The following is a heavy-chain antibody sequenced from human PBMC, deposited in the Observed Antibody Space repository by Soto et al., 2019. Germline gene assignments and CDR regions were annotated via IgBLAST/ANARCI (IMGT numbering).Heavy chain of an antibody. CDR3: ATDRKDYVWGSYRYTPLYFDY. V-gene: IGHV1-24*01. D-gene: IGHD3-16*02. Sequence: ASVKVSCKVSGYTLTELSMHWVRQAPGKGLEWMGGFDPEDGETIYAQKFQGRVTMTEDTSTDTAYMELSSLRSEDTAVYYCATDRKDYVWGSYRYTPLYFDYWGQGTLVTVSS. CDR1: GYTLTELS. J-gene: IGHJ4*02. CDR2: FDPEDGET.